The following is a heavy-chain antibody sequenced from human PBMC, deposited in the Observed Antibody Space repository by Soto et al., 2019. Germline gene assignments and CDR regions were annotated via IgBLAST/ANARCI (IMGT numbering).Heavy chain of an antibody. J-gene: IGHJ3*02. D-gene: IGHD2-2*01. V-gene: IGHV4-39*01. CDR2: IYYSGSN. CDR1: GGSISSSSYY. Sequence: QLQLQESGPGLVKPSETLSLTCTVSGGSISSSSYYWGWIRQPPGKGLEWIGSIYYSGSNYYNPSLKSRGTRPVDTSKNQCSLKMSSVTAADTAVYYCTCQLNAFDIWGQGTMVTVSS. CDR3: TCQLNAFDI.